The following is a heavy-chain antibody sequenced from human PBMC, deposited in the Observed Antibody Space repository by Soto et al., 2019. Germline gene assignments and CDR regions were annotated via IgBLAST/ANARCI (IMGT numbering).Heavy chain of an antibody. CDR3: ARDPAGAVAGQGDGYYGMDV. V-gene: IGHV3-21*01. Sequence: GVSLRLSCTASGFTFSSYSMNWVRQAPGEGLEGVSSISSSSSFIYYADSVKGRFTISRDNAKNSLYLQMNSLRAEDTAVYYCARDPAGAVAGQGDGYYGMDVWGQGTTVTVSS. J-gene: IGHJ6*02. D-gene: IGHD6-19*01. CDR2: ISSSSSFI. CDR1: GFTFSSYS.